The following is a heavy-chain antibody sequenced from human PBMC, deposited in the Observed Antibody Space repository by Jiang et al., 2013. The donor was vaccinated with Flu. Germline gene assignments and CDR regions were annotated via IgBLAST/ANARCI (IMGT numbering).Heavy chain of an antibody. CDR1: GYRFNYYW. V-gene: IGHV5-51*01. Sequence: GAEVKKPGESLKISCKGSGYRFNYYWLGWVRQMPGKGLEWMGIIYPSDSNTRYSPSFQGQVTISADKSISTAYLQWNSLKASDSAMYYCAKINYYDSSGYPDAFDIWGQGTMVTVSS. J-gene: IGHJ3*02. CDR3: AKINYYDSSGYPDAFDI. D-gene: IGHD3-22*01. CDR2: IYPSDSNT.